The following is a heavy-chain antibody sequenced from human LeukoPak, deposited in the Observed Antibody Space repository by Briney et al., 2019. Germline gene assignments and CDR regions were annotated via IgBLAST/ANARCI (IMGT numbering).Heavy chain of an antibody. J-gene: IGHJ4*02. Sequence: ASVKVSCKASGYTFTSYGISWVRQAPGQGLEWMGWISAYNGNTNYAQKLQGRVTMTTDTCTSTAYMELRSLRSDDTAVYYCARSGGYYDILTGYYYFDYWGQGTLVTVSS. D-gene: IGHD3-9*01. CDR3: ARSGGYYDILTGYYYFDY. CDR2: ISAYNGNT. CDR1: GYTFTSYG. V-gene: IGHV1-18*01.